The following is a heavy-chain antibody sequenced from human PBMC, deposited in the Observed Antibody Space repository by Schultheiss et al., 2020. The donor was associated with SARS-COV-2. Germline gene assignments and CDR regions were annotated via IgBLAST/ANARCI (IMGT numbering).Heavy chain of an antibody. CDR3: ARRSPQGWFDP. CDR1: GGSISSYY. V-gene: IGHV4-34*01. D-gene: IGHD3-10*01. Sequence: SETLSLTCTVSGGSISSYYWSWSRQAPGKGLEWIGEINHSGNTNYIPSLKSRVTISVDTSKNQFSLKLTSVTAADTAVYYCARRSPQGWFDPWGQGTLVTVSS. J-gene: IGHJ5*02. CDR2: INHSGNT.